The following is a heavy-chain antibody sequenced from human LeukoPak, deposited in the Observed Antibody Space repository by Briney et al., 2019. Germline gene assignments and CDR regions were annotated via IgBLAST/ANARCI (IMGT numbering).Heavy chain of an antibody. CDR2: IYYTGSI. V-gene: IGHV4-59*01. Sequence: SETLSLTCTVSGGSISRNYWGWIRKPPGKGLQWIGYIYYTGSINYNPSLKSRVTISVDTSKNQFSLRLSSVTAADTAVYYCARALGSVGYVYFDYWGQGTLVTVSS. CDR3: ARALGSVGYVYFDY. CDR1: GGSISRNY. D-gene: IGHD5-12*01. J-gene: IGHJ4*02.